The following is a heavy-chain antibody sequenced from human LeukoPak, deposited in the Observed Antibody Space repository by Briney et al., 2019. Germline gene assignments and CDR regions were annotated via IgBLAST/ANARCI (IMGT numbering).Heavy chain of an antibody. V-gene: IGHV3-48*03. CDR2: ISSSGSTF. Sequence: GETLRLSCAASGFTFSSYEMNWVRQAPGKGLEWVSYISSSGSTFYYADSVKGRFTISRDNAKNSVYLQMNSLRAEDTAVYYCARAGPFEIWGQGTMVSVSS. J-gene: IGHJ3*02. CDR1: GFTFSSYE. CDR3: ARAGPFEI.